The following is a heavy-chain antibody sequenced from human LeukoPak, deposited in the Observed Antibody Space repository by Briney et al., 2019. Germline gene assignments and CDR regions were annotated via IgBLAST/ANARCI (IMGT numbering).Heavy chain of an antibody. V-gene: IGHV3-30*18. D-gene: IGHD2-21*02. Sequence: GGSLRLSYAASGFTFSSYGMHWVRQAPGKGLEWVAVISYDGSNKYYADSVEGRFTISRDNSKNTLYLQMNSLRAEDTAVYYCAKDDANCGGDCYSDYWGQGTLVTVSS. CDR1: GFTFSSYG. CDR3: AKDDANCGGDCYSDY. J-gene: IGHJ4*02. CDR2: ISYDGSNK.